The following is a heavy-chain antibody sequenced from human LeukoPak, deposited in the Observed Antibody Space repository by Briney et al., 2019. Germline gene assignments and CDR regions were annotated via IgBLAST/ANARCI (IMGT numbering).Heavy chain of an antibody. CDR2: INPNSGGT. V-gene: IGHV1-2*06. CDR3: ARVGYYESSGYYEY. CDR1: GYTLTDYY. J-gene: IGHJ4*02. D-gene: IGHD3-22*01. Sequence: ASVKVSCKASGYTLTDYYMHWVRQAPGQGLEWMGRINPNSGGTNYAQKFQGRVTMTRDTFISTVYMELSRLRSDDTAVYYCARVGYYESSGYYEYWGQGTLVTVSS.